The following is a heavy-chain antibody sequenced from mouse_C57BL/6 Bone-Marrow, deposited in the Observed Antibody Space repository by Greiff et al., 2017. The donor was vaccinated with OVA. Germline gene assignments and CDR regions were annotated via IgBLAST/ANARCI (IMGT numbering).Heavy chain of an antibody. CDR3: ARQVITTAGGGFAY. J-gene: IGHJ3*01. D-gene: IGHD1-2*01. CDR2: ISSGGSYN. Sequence: EVKLVESGGDLVKPGGSLKLSCAASGFTFSSYGMSWVRQTPDKRLEWVATISSGGSYNYYPDSVKGRFTISSDNAKNTLYLQMSSLKSEDTAMYYCARQVITTAGGGFAYWGQGTLVTVSA. V-gene: IGHV5-6*01. CDR1: GFTFSSYG.